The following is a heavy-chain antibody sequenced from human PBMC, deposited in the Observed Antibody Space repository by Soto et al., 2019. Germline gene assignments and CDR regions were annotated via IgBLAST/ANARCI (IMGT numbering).Heavy chain of an antibody. J-gene: IGHJ5*02. CDR2: IKPDESEK. CDR1: GFTFSDSW. Sequence: EVQLVESGGGLVQPGGSLRLSCTASGFTFSDSWMTWVRQAPGKGLEWVARIKPDESEKKYADSVKGRFSISRDNAKNSMYVQMDSLRGEDTAVYYCVRGGSNYASWGQGTLVTFSS. CDR3: VRGGSNYAS. V-gene: IGHV3-7*01. D-gene: IGHD4-4*01.